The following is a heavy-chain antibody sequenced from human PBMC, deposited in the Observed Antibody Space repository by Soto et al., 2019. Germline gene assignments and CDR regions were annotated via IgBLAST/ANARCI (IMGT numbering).Heavy chain of an antibody. Sequence: QVQLVQSGAEVRKPGSSVEVSCMASGSTFSSYTVNWVRQAPGQGLEWIGRIIPVLGVTHYARRFQGRVTITADRSRXTXYXXLTSLTAEATAVYYCARRRYCGVDCYNKFYYGMDVWGQGTTVTVSS. CDR2: IIPVLGVT. D-gene: IGHD2-21*02. CDR3: ARRRYCGVDCYNKFYYGMDV. CDR1: GSTFSSYT. J-gene: IGHJ6*02. V-gene: IGHV1-69*02.